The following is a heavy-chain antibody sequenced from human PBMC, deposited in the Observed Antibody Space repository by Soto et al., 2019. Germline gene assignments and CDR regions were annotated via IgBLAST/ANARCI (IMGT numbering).Heavy chain of an antibody. V-gene: IGHV3-30*09. D-gene: IGHD3-16*01. CDR2: TSYDGGDK. J-gene: IGHJ1*01. Sequence: QVQLVESGGGVVQPGTSLRVSCVGSGFTFRSYVIHWVRQAPGKGLEWVALTSYDGGDKYYDDSVRGRFAISSDNSRNTVDLQMDSLRLEDTALYYCARWGTTGGLDVWGQGTLVSVSS. CDR3: ARWGTTGGLDV. CDR1: GFTFRSYV.